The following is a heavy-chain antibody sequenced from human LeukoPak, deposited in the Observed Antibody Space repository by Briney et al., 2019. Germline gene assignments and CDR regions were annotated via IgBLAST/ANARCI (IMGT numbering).Heavy chain of an antibody. CDR1: GFTVSSNY. CDR2: IYYSGTT. V-gene: IGHV4-59*02. Sequence: GSLRLSCVASGFTVSSNYMSWVRQAPGKGLEWIASIYYSGTTHYNPSLKSRVTISVDTSKNQFSLKLSSVTAADTAVYYCARASSGYYYMDVWGKGTTVTVSS. D-gene: IGHD3-10*01. CDR3: ARASSGYYYMDV. J-gene: IGHJ6*03.